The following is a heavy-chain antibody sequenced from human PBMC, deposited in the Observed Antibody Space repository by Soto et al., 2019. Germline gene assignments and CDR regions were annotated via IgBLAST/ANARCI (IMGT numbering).Heavy chain of an antibody. J-gene: IGHJ4*02. D-gene: IGHD4-17*01. V-gene: IGHV4-59*01. Sequence: QVQLQESGPGLVKPSETLSLTCTVSGGSISSYYWSWIRQPPGKGLEWIGYIYYSGSTNYNPSLKSRVTISVDTSKNQFSLELSSVTAADTAVYYCAREDYGDYRYYFDYWGQGTLVTVSS. CDR3: AREDYGDYRYYFDY. CDR2: IYYSGST. CDR1: GGSISSYY.